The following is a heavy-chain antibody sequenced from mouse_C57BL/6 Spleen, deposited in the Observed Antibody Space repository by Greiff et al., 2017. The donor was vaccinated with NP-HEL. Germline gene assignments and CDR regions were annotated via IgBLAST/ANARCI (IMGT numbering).Heavy chain of an antibody. CDR1: GYTFTSYW. V-gene: IGHV1-64*01. D-gene: IGHD1-1*01. CDR2: IHPNSGST. J-gene: IGHJ2*01. CDR3: ARSSLFYGSPFDY. Sequence: QLQQPGAELVKPGASVKLSCKASGYTFTSYWMHWVKQRPGQGLEWIGMIHPNSGSTNYNEKFKSKATLTVDKSSSTAYMQLSSLTSEDSAVYYCARSSLFYGSPFDYWGQGTTLTVSS.